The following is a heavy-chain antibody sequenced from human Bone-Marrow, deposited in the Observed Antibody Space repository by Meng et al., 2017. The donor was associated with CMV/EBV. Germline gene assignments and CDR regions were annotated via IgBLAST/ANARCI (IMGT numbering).Heavy chain of an antibody. CDR3: AKDWGTNLVRGVIMGGYFDY. V-gene: IGHV3-33*06. Sequence: GESLKISCAASGFTFSSYGMHWVRQAPGKGLEWVALIWFDESNEDYADSVKGRFSISRDNSKNTVYLQMNSLRAEDTAVYYCAKDWGTNLVRGVIMGGYFDYWGQGTPVIVSS. CDR2: IWFDESNE. D-gene: IGHD3-10*01. CDR1: GFTFSSYG. J-gene: IGHJ4*02.